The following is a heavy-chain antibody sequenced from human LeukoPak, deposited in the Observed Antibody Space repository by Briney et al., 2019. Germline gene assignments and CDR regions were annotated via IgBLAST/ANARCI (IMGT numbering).Heavy chain of an antibody. J-gene: IGHJ4*02. CDR3: ARAGGPRYSNYDY. V-gene: IGHV4-39*07. Sequence: SETLSLTCTVSGGSISSSSYYWGWIRQPPGKGLEWIGSIYYSGSTYYNPSLKSRVTISVDTSKNQFSLKLSSVTAADTAVYYCARAGGPRYSNYDYWGQGTLVTVSS. CDR1: GGSISSSSYY. D-gene: IGHD4-11*01. CDR2: IYYSGST.